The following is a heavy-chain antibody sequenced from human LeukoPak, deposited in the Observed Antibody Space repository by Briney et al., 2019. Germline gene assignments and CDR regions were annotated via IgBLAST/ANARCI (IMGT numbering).Heavy chain of an antibody. D-gene: IGHD1-26*01. Sequence: TSETLSLTCTVSGYSISSGYYWGWIRQPPGKGLEWIGSIYHSGSTYYNPSLKSRVTISVDTSKNQFSLKLSSVTVADTAVYYCARISRDGATYYFDYWGQGTLVTVSS. CDR2: IYHSGST. J-gene: IGHJ4*02. CDR1: GYSISSGYY. V-gene: IGHV4-38-2*02. CDR3: ARISRDGATYYFDY.